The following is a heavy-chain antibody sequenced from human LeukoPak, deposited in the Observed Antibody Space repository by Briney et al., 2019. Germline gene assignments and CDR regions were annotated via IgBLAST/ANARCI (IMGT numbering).Heavy chain of an antibody. J-gene: IGHJ4*02. CDR1: GYSFTSYW. D-gene: IGHD3-9*01. V-gene: IGHV5-51*01. CDR3: ARQATYYDILTGYYNGFDY. CDR2: IYPGDSDT. Sequence: PGESLKISCKGSGYSFTSYWIGWVRQMPGKGLEWMGIIYPGDSDTRYSPSFQGQVTISADKSISTAYLQWSSLKASDTAMYYCARQATYYDILTGYYNGFDYWGQGTLVTVSS.